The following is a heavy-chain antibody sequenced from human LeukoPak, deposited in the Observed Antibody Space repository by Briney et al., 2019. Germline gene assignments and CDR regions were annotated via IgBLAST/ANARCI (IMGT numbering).Heavy chain of an antibody. V-gene: IGHV3-7*03. J-gene: IGHJ4*02. D-gene: IGHD2-2*01. CDR3: ARGTPFGAF. CDR2: IRQDGNEK. Sequence: GGSLRLSCGASGLSFRDYCIHWVRQAPGEGLEWVANIRQDGNEKYYVDSVKGRFTISRDNTRNSLYLQMNSLRVEDTAMYYCARGTPFGAFWGQGTLVTVSS. CDR1: GLSFRDYC.